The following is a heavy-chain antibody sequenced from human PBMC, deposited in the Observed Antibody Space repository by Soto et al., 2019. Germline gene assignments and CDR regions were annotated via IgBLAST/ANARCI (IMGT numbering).Heavy chain of an antibody. D-gene: IGHD5-18*01. Sequence: QVQLVESGGGVVQPGRSLRLSCVLSGFIFSSYGMHWVRQAPGKGLEWVAVIWNDGGKKYYADSVKGRFTISRDNSKNTVYLQMNSLRAEDTAIYYCARDLFNTALDYWGQGTLVTVSS. CDR2: IWNDGGKK. V-gene: IGHV3-33*01. J-gene: IGHJ4*02. CDR1: GFIFSSYG. CDR3: ARDLFNTALDY.